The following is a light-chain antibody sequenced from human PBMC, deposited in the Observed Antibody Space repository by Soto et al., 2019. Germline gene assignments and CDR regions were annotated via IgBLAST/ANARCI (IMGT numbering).Light chain of an antibody. V-gene: IGLV2-14*01. CDR1: SSDVGSYNY. Sequence: QSALTQPASVSGSPGQSITISCTGTSSDVGSYNYVSWYQQHPGKAPKLMIYEVSDRPSGISSRFSGSKSGNTASLTISGLQTEDEADYYCSSCTSSSTLFGTGTKSPS. CDR2: EVS. CDR3: SSCTSSSTL. J-gene: IGLJ1*01.